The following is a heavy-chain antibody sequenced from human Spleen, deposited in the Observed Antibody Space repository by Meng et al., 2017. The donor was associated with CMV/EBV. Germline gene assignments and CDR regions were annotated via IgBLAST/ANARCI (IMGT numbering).Heavy chain of an antibody. CDR3: ARDDNWGPDY. D-gene: IGHD7-27*01. V-gene: IGHV1-2*02. Sequence: ASVKVSCKASGYTFTGHFMHWVRQAPGQGLEWMGWIHPNTGGPNYAQSFQGRVTMTRDTSIRTVYMELSSLRSDDTAMYYCARDDNWGPDYWGQGTLVTVSS. J-gene: IGHJ4*02. CDR1: GYTFTGHF. CDR2: IHPNTGGP.